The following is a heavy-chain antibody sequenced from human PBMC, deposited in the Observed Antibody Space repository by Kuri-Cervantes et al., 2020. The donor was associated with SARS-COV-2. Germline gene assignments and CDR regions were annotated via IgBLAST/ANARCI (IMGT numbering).Heavy chain of an antibody. V-gene: IGHV6-1*01. D-gene: IGHD6-19*01. CDR1: GDSVFSNSAA. CDR2: TYYRSKWYN. Sequence: SETLSLTCAISGDSVFSNSAAWNWIRQSPSRGPEWLGRTYYRSKWYNDYAVSVKSRITINPDTSKYQFSLQLNSVTPEDTAVYYCARAPGLDNWFDPWGQGTLVTVSS. J-gene: IGHJ5*02. CDR3: ARAPGLDNWFDP.